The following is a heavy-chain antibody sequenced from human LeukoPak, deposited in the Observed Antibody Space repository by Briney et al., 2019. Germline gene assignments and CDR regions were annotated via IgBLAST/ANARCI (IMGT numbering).Heavy chain of an antibody. CDR1: GFTFRSYW. D-gene: IGHD5-18*01. J-gene: IGHJ4*02. V-gene: IGHV3-7*01. Sequence: PGGSLRLSCAASGFTFRSYWMTWVRQAPGKGLERVANINQDGSKEYYLDSVKGRFTISRDNDKNSLYLQVNSLRAEDTAVYYCAKGGYINGYDYWGQGTLVTVSS. CDR3: AKGGYINGYDY. CDR2: INQDGSKE.